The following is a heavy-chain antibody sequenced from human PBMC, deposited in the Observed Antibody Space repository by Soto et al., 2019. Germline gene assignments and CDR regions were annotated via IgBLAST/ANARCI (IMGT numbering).Heavy chain of an antibody. Sequence: QMQLVQSGPEVKKPGTSVKVSCKASGFTFTSSAMQWVRQARGQRLEWIGWIVVGSGNTNYAQKFQERVTITRDMSKSTANRKLSSRRSKNKAVVNCAPSGYAYSGYRFDPWGQGTLVTVSS. CDR3: APSGYAYSGYRFDP. CDR2: IVVGSGNT. V-gene: IGHV1-58*02. J-gene: IGHJ5*02. D-gene: IGHD2-2*01. CDR1: GFTFTSSA.